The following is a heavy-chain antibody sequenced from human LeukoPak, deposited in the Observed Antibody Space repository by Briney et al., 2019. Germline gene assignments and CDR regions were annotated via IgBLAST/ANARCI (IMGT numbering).Heavy chain of an antibody. CDR2: IYYSGST. CDR1: GGSISSSSYY. D-gene: IGHD5-12*01. V-gene: IGHV4-39*07. J-gene: IGHJ4*02. Sequence: SETLSLTCTVSGGSISSSSYYWGWIRQPPGKGLEWIGSIYYSGSTYYNPSLKSRVTISVDTSKNQFSLKLSSVTAADTAVYYCARGSISYEYYFDYWGQGTLVIVSS. CDR3: ARGSISYEYYFDY.